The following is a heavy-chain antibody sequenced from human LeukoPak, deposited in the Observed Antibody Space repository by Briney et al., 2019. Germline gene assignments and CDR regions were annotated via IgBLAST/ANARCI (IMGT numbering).Heavy chain of an antibody. CDR2: ISGSGGRT. D-gene: IGHD3-10*01. J-gene: IGHJ4*02. CDR3: SKAQYTSGTSSLLG. V-gene: IGHV3-23*01. Sequence: PGGSLRLSCAASGFTCSSYAMNWVHQAPGKELEWVSSISGSGGRTYYADSVKGRFTISRDNSKNTLYLQMNSLRAEDTAVYYCSKAQYTSGTSSLLGWGQGTLVTVSS. CDR1: GFTCSSYA.